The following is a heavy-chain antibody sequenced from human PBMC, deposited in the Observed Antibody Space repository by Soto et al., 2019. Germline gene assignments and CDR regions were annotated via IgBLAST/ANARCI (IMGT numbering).Heavy chain of an antibody. D-gene: IGHD6-13*01. CDR1: GYTFTSYG. J-gene: IGHJ6*02. CDR2: ISAYNGNT. CDR3: TNGYSSSWSRGMDV. V-gene: IGHV1-18*04. Sequence: ASVKVSCKASGYTFTSYGISWVRQAPGQGLEWMGWISAYNGNTNYAQKLQGRVTMTTDTSTSTAYMELRSLRSDDTAVYCCTNGYSSSWSRGMDVWGQGTTVTVSS.